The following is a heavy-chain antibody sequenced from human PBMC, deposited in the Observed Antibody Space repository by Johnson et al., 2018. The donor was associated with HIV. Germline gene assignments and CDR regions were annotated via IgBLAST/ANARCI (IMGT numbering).Heavy chain of an antibody. CDR3: ARGEMATTYHAAFDI. CDR1: GLTFNNYA. V-gene: IGHV3-23*04. Sequence: VQLVESGGGLVQPGGSLRLSCAASGLTFNNYAMTWVRQAPGKGLEWVSAISGGGTSTFYADSVKGRFTISRDNSKNTLYLQMNSLRAEDTAVYYCARGEMATTYHAAFDIWGQGTMVTVPS. D-gene: IGHD5-24*01. J-gene: IGHJ3*02. CDR2: ISGGGTST.